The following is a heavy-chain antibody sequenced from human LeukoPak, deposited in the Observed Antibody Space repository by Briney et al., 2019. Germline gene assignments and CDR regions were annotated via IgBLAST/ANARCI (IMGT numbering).Heavy chain of an antibody. Sequence: SETLSLTCAVYGGSFSNYFLSWVRQPPGKGLERIGEITHHGGTNYNPSLKSRVTISVDTSKNQFSLRLSSVAAADTAIYYCAPIFGDYSDFDSWGQGTLVTVSS. CDR1: GGSFSNYF. V-gene: IGHV4-34*01. D-gene: IGHD4-17*01. CDR3: APIFGDYSDFDS. J-gene: IGHJ4*02. CDR2: ITHHGGT.